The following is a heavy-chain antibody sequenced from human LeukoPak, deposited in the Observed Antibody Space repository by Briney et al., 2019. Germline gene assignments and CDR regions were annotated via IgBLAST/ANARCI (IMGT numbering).Heavy chain of an antibody. J-gene: IGHJ4*02. Sequence: GGSLRLSCAASGFTFISYAMSWVRQAPGKGLEWVSTLSGSGGNTYYADSVKGRVTISRDNSKNTLYLQMNSLRAEDTAVYHCAKGSYYYDSADYFDYWGQGTLVTVSS. CDR2: LSGSGGNT. D-gene: IGHD3-22*01. CDR3: AKGSYYYDSADYFDY. V-gene: IGHV3-23*01. CDR1: GFTFISYA.